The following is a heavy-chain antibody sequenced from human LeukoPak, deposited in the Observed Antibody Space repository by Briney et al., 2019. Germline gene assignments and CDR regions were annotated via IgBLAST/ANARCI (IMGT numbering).Heavy chain of an antibody. CDR1: GGSISSKSYY. CDR2: IYYSGST. Sequence: SETLSLTCAVSGGSISSKSYYWGWIRQPPGKGLEWIGSIYYSGSTCYNPSLKSRVTISVDTSKNQFSLKLSSVTSADTAVYYCARTRYYYNSRSYGAPYYFDYWGQGTLVTVSS. D-gene: IGHD3-10*01. J-gene: IGHJ4*02. CDR3: ARTRYYYNSRSYGAPYYFDY. V-gene: IGHV4-39*01.